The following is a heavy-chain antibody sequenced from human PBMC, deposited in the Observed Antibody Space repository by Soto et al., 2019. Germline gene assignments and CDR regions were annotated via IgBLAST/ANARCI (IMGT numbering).Heavy chain of an antibody. CDR3: AKGDFLWDPLDF. D-gene: IGHD3-16*01. Sequence: EAQLLESGGGLVQPGGSLRLSCAASGLAFSNYAMTWVRQAPGKGLEWVSIITASGYSAYYGGAVKGRFTTSRDNSRSTLYLQMNGLRADDTAVYYCAKGDFLWDPLDFWGQGTLVTVSS. CDR1: GLAFSNYA. V-gene: IGHV3-23*01. CDR2: ITASGYSA. J-gene: IGHJ4*02.